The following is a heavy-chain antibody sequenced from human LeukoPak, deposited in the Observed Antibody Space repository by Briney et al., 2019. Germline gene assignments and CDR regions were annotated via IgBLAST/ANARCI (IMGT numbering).Heavy chain of an antibody. J-gene: IGHJ4*02. V-gene: IGHV3-23*01. CDR2: ISGSGGST. CDR3: AKEQGITNPFDY. CDR1: GFTFSSYA. D-gene: IGHD3-10*01. Sequence: PGGSLRLSCAASGFTFSSYAMTWVRQAPGKGLEWVSVISGSGGSTYYADSVKGRFTISRDNSENTLYLQMNSLRAEDTAVYYCAKEQGITNPFDYWGQGTLVTVSS.